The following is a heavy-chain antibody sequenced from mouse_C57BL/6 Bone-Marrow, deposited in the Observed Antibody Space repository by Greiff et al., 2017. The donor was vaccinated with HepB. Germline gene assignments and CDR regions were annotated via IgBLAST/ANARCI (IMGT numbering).Heavy chain of an antibody. D-gene: IGHD2-2*01. CDR3: ARGSYGYATVYYAMDY. J-gene: IGHJ4*01. CDR1: GFTFSDFY. CDR2: SRNKANDYTT. V-gene: IGHV7-1*01. Sequence: EVKLVESGGGLVQSGRSLRLSCATSGFTFSDFYMEWVRQAPGKGLEWIAASRNKANDYTTEYSASVKGRFIVSRDTSQSILYLQMNALRAEDTAIYYCARGSYGYATVYYAMDYWGQGTSVTVSS.